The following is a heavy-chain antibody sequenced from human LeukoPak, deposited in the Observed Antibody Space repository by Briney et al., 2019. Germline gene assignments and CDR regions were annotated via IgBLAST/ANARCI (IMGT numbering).Heavy chain of an antibody. J-gene: IGHJ4*02. CDR2: ISGSGGST. Sequence: GGSLRLSCAASGFTFSSYAMSWVRQGPGKGLEWVSAISGSGGSTYYADSVKGRFTISRDNSKNTLYLQMNSLRAEDTAVYYCAKEGLNYYDSSGYYDYWGQGTLVTVSS. V-gene: IGHV3-23*01. D-gene: IGHD3-22*01. CDR1: GFTFSSYA. CDR3: AKEGLNYYDSSGYYDY.